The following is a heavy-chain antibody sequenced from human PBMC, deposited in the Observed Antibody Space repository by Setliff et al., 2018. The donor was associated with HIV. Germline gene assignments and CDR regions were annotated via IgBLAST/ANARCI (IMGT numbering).Heavy chain of an antibody. J-gene: IGHJ3*02. D-gene: IGHD3-3*01. CDR1: GVSVTSHF. V-gene: IGHV4-59*02. CDR3: ARSKTFYDFWGGYYTHGAFKI. Sequence: PSETLSLTCAVSGVSVTSHFWSWIRQPPGKGLEWIGSIFYSGITYYNPSLKSRVTISVDTSKNQFSLNLTSVTAADTAVYYCARSKTFYDFWGGYYTHGAFKIWGLGTMVTVSS. CDR2: IFYSGIT.